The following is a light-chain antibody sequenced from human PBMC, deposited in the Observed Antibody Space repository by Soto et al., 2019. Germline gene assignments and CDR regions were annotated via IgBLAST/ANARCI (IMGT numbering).Light chain of an antibody. Sequence: EIVLTQSPATLSMSPGERATLSCRASQSVSTYFAWYQQKPGQAPRLLIFDASNRASGIPSRFSGSGSGTNFPLPLSRIEPEDFAMHFCPQPSHWPPVPFGRGTKVEIK. J-gene: IGKJ4*01. CDR3: PQPSHWPPVP. V-gene: IGKV3-11*01. CDR1: QSVSTY. CDR2: DAS.